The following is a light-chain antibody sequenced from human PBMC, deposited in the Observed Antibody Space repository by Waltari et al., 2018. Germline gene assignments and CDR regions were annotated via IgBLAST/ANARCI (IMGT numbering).Light chain of an antibody. J-gene: IGLJ3*02. CDR2: DVS. CDR1: SSDVGGYNS. V-gene: IGLV2-11*01. CDR3: CSYAGSYTWV. Sequence: QSALTQPRSVSGSPGPPVTISCTGTSSDVGGYNSVSWYQQHPGQAPKLMIYDVSKRPSGVPDRFSGSKSGNTASLTISGLQAEDEADYYCCSYAGSYTWVFGGGTKLTVL.